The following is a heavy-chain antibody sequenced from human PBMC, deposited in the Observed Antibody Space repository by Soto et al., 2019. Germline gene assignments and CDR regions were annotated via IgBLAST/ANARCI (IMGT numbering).Heavy chain of an antibody. Sequence: QVQLQQWGAGLLKPSETLSLTCAVYGGSFSGYYWSWIRQPPGKGLEWIGEINHSGSTNYNPSLKSRVTISVDTSKNQFSLKLSSVTAADTAVYYCARGLWGYCSGGSCYSVYFDSWGQGTLVTVSS. D-gene: IGHD2-15*01. CDR2: INHSGST. CDR1: GGSFSGYY. CDR3: ARGLWGYCSGGSCYSVYFDS. V-gene: IGHV4-34*01. J-gene: IGHJ4*02.